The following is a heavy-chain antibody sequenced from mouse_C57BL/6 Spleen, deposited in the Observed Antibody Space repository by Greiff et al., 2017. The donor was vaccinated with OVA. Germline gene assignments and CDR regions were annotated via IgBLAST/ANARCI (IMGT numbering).Heavy chain of an antibody. Sequence: QVQLKQPGAELVKPGASVKMSCKASGYTFTSYWITWVKQRPGQGLEWIGAIYPGSGSTNYNEKFKSKATLTVDTSSSTAYMQLSSLTSADSAVYYCVRHFYDYGSSYWYFDVWGTGTTVTVSS. CDR2: IYPGSGST. D-gene: IGHD1-1*01. CDR1: GYTFTSYW. CDR3: VRHFYDYGSSYWYFDV. V-gene: IGHV1-55*01. J-gene: IGHJ1*03.